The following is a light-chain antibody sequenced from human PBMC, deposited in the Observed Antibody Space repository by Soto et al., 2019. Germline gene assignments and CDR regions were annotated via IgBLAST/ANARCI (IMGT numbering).Light chain of an antibody. J-gene: IGLJ1*01. V-gene: IGLV2-8*01. Sequence: QSVLTQPPSASGSPGQSVAISCTGTSSDVGGYNYVSWYQQHPGKAPKLMIYEVNKRPSGVPDRFSGSKSGNTASLTVSGLQAEDEADYYCSSNTSSSPYVFGTGTKVTVL. CDR1: SSDVGGYNY. CDR3: SSNTSSSPYV. CDR2: EVN.